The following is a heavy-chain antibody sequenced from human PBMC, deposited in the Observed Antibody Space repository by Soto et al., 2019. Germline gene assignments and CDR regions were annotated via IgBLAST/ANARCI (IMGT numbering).Heavy chain of an antibody. CDR1: SGSISSSNW. CDR2: IYHSGST. Sequence: SETLSLTCAVSSGSISSSNWWSWVRQPPGKGLEWIGEIYHSGSTNYNPSLKSRVTISVDKSKNQFSLKLSSVTAADSFVYYCARLRIVVVPAAADWFDPWGQGTLVTVTS. V-gene: IGHV4-4*02. D-gene: IGHD2-2*01. CDR3: ARLRIVVVPAAADWFDP. J-gene: IGHJ5*02.